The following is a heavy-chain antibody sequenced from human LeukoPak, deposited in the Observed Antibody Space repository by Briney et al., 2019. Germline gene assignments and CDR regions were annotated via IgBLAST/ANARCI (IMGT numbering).Heavy chain of an antibody. J-gene: IGHJ4*02. CDR1: GGSVSSGSYY. D-gene: IGHD3-22*01. CDR2: IYYSGST. V-gene: IGHV4-61*01. CDR3: ARADSSGADVDY. Sequence: NPSETLSLTCTVSGGSVSSGSYYWSWIRQPPGKGLEWIGYIYYSGSTNYNPSLKSRVTISVDTSKNQFSLKLSSVTAADTAVYYCARADSSGADVDYWGQGTLVTVSS.